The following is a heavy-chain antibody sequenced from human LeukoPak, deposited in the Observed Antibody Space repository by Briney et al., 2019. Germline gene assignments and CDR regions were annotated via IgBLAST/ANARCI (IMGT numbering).Heavy chain of an antibody. Sequence: PGGSLRLSCAASGFTFSSYAMHWVRQDPGKGLEWVAVISYDGSNKYYADSVKGRFTISRDNSKNTLYLQMNSLRAEDTAVYYCARVTVAKDAFDIWGQGTMVTVSS. CDR3: ARVTVAKDAFDI. J-gene: IGHJ3*02. V-gene: IGHV3-30*04. D-gene: IGHD4-23*01. CDR1: GFTFSSYA. CDR2: ISYDGSNK.